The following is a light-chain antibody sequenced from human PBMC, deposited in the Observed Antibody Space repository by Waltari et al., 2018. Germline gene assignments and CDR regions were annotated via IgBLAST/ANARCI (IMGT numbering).Light chain of an antibody. CDR3: LLSYSGARSYV. CDR2: DTS. J-gene: IGLJ1*01. V-gene: IGLV7-46*01. CDR1: TGAVTSGHY. Sequence: QAVVTQEPSLPLSPGGTVTLTCGSSTGAVTSGHYPSWFQQKPGQPPRTLIYDTSNKPSWTPARFSGSLLGGKAALTLSGAQPEDEAEYYCLLSYSGARSYVFGTGTKVTVL.